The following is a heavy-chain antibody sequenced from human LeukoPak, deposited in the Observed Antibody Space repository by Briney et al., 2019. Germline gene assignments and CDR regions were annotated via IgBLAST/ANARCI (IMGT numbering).Heavy chain of an antibody. CDR1: GYTFSGNY. Sequence: GASVKVSCKASGYTFSGNYLHWVRQAPGQGLEWMGWIIPNSGGTNYAQKFQGRVTMTRDTSISTAYMALSSLKSDDTAVYYCARDLGGGLLVFDYWGQGTLVTVSS. J-gene: IGHJ4*02. CDR2: IIPNSGGT. V-gene: IGHV1-2*02. D-gene: IGHD3-16*01. CDR3: ARDLGGGLLVFDY.